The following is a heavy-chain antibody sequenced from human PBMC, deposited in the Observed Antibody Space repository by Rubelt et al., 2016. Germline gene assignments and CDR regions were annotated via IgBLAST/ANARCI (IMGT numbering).Heavy chain of an antibody. CDR1: GVSLTRSNW. Sequence: QMQLQESGPGLVKPSGTLSLTCTVSGVSLTRSNWWTWVRQPPGKGLEWIGEINHSGITNYNPSLKSRTTISVDKSKKQFSSKLSAVTAADTAVYFCANNKVLGEVLRDDAFDVWGQGTMVTVSS. CDR2: INHSGIT. J-gene: IGHJ3*01. V-gene: IGHV4-4*02. D-gene: IGHD2/OR15-2a*01. CDR3: ANNKVLGEVLRDDAFDV.